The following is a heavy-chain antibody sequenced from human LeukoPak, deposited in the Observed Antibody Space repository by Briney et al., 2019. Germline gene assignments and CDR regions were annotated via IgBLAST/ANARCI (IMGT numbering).Heavy chain of an antibody. V-gene: IGHV1-18*01. Sequence: ASVKVSCKASGYTFTSYGISWVRQAPGQGLEWMGWISAYNGNTNYAQKLQGRVTMTTDTSTSTAYMELRSLRSDDTAVYYCARGYYYDSSGSELDYWAREPWSPSPQ. CDR1: GYTFTSYG. D-gene: IGHD3-22*01. J-gene: IGHJ4*02. CDR2: ISAYNGNT. CDR3: ARGYYYDSSGSELDY.